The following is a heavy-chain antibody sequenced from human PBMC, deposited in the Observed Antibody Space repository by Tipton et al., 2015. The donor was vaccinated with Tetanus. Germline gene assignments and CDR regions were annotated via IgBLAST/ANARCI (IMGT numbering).Heavy chain of an antibody. D-gene: IGHD2-8*01. CDR1: GYRFTSQW. V-gene: IGHV5-51*01. CDR3: ARAHCTDGVCNFDF. CDR2: IYPGDSDT. Sequence: VQLVQSGGEVKKPGESLKISCKGSGYRFTSQWIGWVRQRPGKGLEWMGIIYPGDSDTRYSPSFQGQVTISVDKSINTAYLQWSSLKASDTSMFYCARAHCTDGVCNFDFWGQGALVTVAS. J-gene: IGHJ4*02.